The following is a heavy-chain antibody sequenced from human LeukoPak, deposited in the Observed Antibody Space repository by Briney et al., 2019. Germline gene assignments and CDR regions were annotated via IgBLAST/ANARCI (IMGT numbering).Heavy chain of an antibody. V-gene: IGHV3-21*01. CDR2: ISSSSSYI. Sequence: PGGSLRLSCAASGFTFSSYSMNWVRQAPGKGLEWVSSISSSSSYIYYADSVKGRFTISRDNAKNPLYLQMSSLRAEDTAVYYCAREYSSSLDYWGQGTLVTVSS. CDR3: AREYSSSLDY. CDR1: GFTFSSYS. D-gene: IGHD6-6*01. J-gene: IGHJ4*02.